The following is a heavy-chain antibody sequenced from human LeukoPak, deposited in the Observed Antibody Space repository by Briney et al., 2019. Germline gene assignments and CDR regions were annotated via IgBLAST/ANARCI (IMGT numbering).Heavy chain of an antibody. V-gene: IGHV1-69*05. D-gene: IGHD4-23*01. Sequence: PVKVSCKASGGTFSSYAFSWVRQAPGQGLEWMGRIIPISGTTIYAQNFQGRVSITTDESTSTAYLELSSLKSEDTAVYYCANALVTPRYYYMDVWDKGTTVTVSS. J-gene: IGHJ6*03. CDR2: IIPISGTT. CDR1: GGTFSSYA. CDR3: ANALVTPRYYYMDV.